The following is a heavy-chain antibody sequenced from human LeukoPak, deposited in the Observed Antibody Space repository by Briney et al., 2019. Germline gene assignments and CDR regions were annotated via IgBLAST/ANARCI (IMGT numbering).Heavy chain of an antibody. J-gene: IGHJ4*02. CDR1: GGSTSSYY. CDR2: IYYSGST. CDR3: ARVKGLRFLEWLLSEPDLYFDY. V-gene: IGHV4-59*12. Sequence: SETLSLTCTVSGGSTSSYYWSWIRQPPGKGLEWIGYIYYSGSTYYNPSLKSRVTISVDRSKNQFSLKLSSVTAADTAVYYCARVKGLRFLEWLLSEPDLYFDYWGQGTLVTVSS. D-gene: IGHD3-3*01.